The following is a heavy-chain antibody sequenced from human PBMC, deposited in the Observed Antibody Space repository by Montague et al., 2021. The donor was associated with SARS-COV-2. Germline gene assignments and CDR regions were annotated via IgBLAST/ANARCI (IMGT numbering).Heavy chain of an antibody. J-gene: IGHJ4*02. CDR3: ARAPPYYGFDS. D-gene: IGHD3-3*01. CDR2: INYSGDT. CDR1: SGSLSGYY. Sequence: SETLSLTCAVYSGSLSGYYWSWIRQAPGKGLEWIGEINYSGDTYYNPSLTSRVTVAVDTSKNQFSLKLRSVTAADTAVYFCARAPPYYGFDSWGQGTLVTVSS. V-gene: IGHV4-34*01.